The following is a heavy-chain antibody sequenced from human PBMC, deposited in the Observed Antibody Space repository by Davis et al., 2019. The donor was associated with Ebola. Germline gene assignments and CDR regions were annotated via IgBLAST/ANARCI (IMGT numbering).Heavy chain of an antibody. CDR1: GYTFTGYY. V-gene: IGHV1-2*04. J-gene: IGHJ5*02. D-gene: IGHD3-22*01. CDR3: ARGITMIVVNNWFDP. Sequence: ASVKVSCKASGYTFTGYYMHWVRQAPGQGLEWMGWINPNSGGTNYAQKFQGWVTMTRDTSISTAYMELSRLRSDDTAVYYCARGITMIVVNNWFDPWGQGTLVTVSS. CDR2: INPNSGGT.